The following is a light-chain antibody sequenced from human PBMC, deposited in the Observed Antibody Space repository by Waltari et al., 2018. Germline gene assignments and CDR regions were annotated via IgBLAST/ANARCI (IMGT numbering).Light chain of an antibody. Sequence: QSVLTQPPSASGTPGQRVTISCSGSNSNLGSHIFNWYQQLPGTAPKLLIYSNTQRPSGVPDRFSGSKSGTSASLAISGLQSEDEADYYCASWDYSLNGVLYGGGTKLTVL. V-gene: IGLV1-44*01. CDR2: SNT. J-gene: IGLJ3*02. CDR3: ASWDYSLNGVL. CDR1: NSNLGSHI.